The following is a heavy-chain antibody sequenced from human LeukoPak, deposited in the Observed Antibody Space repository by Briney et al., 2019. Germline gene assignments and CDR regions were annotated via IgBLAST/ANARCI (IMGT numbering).Heavy chain of an antibody. J-gene: IGHJ4*02. D-gene: IGHD6-19*01. CDR2: GDYSGGT. CDR3: AGERGEEYSSGWYKRNYFDN. CDR1: GDSFGSVTDY. Sequence: KTSETLSLTCTVSGDSFGSVTDYWAWIRQPPGKGLEWIASGDYSGGTYYNPSLESRVAISADMSKNQFSLKLTSVTGADTAVYYCAGERGEEYSSGWYKRNYFDNWGQGIRVTVSS. V-gene: IGHV4-39*07.